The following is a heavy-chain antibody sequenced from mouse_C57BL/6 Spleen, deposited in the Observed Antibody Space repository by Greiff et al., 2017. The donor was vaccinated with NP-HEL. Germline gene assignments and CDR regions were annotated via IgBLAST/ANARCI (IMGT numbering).Heavy chain of an antibody. CDR2: ISSGGDYI. CDR1: GFTFSSYA. CDR3: TRDRGDGGYFDY. Sequence: EVMLVESGEGLVKPGGSLKLSCAASGFTFSSYAMSWVRQTPEKRLEWVAYISSGGDYIYYADTVKGRFTISRDNARNTLYLQMSSLKSEDTAMYYCTRDRGDGGYFDYWGQGTTLTVSS. V-gene: IGHV5-9-1*02. D-gene: IGHD2-3*01. J-gene: IGHJ2*01.